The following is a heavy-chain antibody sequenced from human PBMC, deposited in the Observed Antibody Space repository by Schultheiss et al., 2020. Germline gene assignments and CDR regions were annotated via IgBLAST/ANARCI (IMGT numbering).Heavy chain of an antibody. V-gene: IGHV4-34*01. CDR1: GGSFSGYY. CDR2: IYHSGST. Sequence: SETLSLTCAVYGGSFSGYYWSWIRQPPGKGLEWIGEIYHSGSTNYNPSLKSRVTISVDKSKNQFSLKLSSVTAADTAVYYCARKQWLNYFDYWGQGTLVTVYS. J-gene: IGHJ4*02. D-gene: IGHD6-19*01. CDR3: ARKQWLNYFDY.